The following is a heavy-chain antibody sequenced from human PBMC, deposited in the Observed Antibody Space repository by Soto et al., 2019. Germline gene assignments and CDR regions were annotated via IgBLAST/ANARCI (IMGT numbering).Heavy chain of an antibody. CDR2: IIPILGIA. CDR1: GGTFSSYT. V-gene: IGHV1-69*02. Sequence: SVKVSCKASGGTFSSYTISWVRQAPGQGLEWMGRIIPILGIANYAQKFQGRVTITADKSTSTAYMELSSLRSEDTAVYYCARARSNPQRDYYYYYMDVWGKGTTVTVSS. CDR3: ARARSNPQRDYYYYYMDV. J-gene: IGHJ6*03. D-gene: IGHD4-4*01.